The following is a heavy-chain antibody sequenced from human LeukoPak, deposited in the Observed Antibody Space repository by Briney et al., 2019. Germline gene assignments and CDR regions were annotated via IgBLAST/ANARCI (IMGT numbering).Heavy chain of an antibody. D-gene: IGHD3-10*01. CDR1: GFTFSSYS. CDR3: ARDLVAEGDYYGSGSYCDY. J-gene: IGHJ4*02. V-gene: IGHV3-48*01. CDR2: ISSSSSTI. Sequence: GGSLRLSCAAFGFTFSSYSMNWVRQAPGKGLEWVSYISSSSSTIYYADSVKGRFTISRDNAKNSLYLQMNSLRAEDTAVYYCARDLVAEGDYYGSGSYCDYWGQGTLVTVSS.